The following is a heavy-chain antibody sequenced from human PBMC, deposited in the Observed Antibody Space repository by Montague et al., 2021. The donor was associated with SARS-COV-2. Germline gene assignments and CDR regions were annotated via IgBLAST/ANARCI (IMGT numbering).Heavy chain of an antibody. J-gene: IGHJ4*02. CDR3: ARDLRVGGGITGTTASDD. V-gene: IGHV3-74*01. D-gene: IGHD1-20*01. Sequence: SLRLSCAASGFTFSIDWMHWVRQASGKGPVWVSRINPDGGEIDYADFVKGRFTTSRDNAKNTLYLQMNSLGAEDTAIYYCARDLRVGGGITGTTASDDWGQGTLVTVSS. CDR1: GFTFSIDW. CDR2: INPDGGEI.